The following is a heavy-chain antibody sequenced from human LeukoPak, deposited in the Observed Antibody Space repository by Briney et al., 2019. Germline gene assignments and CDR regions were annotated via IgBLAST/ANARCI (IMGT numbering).Heavy chain of an antibody. V-gene: IGHV1-2*04. Sequence: ASVKVSCKASGYTFTGYYMHWVRQAPGQGLEWMGWINPNSGGTNYAQKFQGWITMTRDTSISTAYMELSRLRSDDTAVYYCAKDQQYSSAWKQIGAFDIWGQGTMVTASS. CDR3: AKDQQYSSAWKQIGAFDI. D-gene: IGHD6-19*01. J-gene: IGHJ3*02. CDR1: GYTFTGYY. CDR2: INPNSGGT.